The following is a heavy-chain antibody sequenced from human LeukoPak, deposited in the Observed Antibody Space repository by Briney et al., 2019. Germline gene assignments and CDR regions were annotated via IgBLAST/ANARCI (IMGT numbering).Heavy chain of an antibody. Sequence: SETPSLTCAVYGGSFSGYYWSWIRQPPGKGLEWIGEINHSGSTNYNPSLKSRVTISVDTSKNQFSLKLSSVTAADTAVYYCARVVITMVRGVIIYYYGMDVWGQGTTVTVSS. CDR1: GGSFSGYY. V-gene: IGHV4-34*01. CDR2: INHSGST. J-gene: IGHJ6*02. D-gene: IGHD3-10*01. CDR3: ARVVITMVRGVIIYYYGMDV.